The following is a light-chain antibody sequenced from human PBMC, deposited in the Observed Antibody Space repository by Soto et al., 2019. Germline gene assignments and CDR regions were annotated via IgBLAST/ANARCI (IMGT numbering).Light chain of an antibody. V-gene: IGKV2-30*01. Sequence: DVVMTQSPLSLPVTLGQPASISCRSSQSLVFSDGNTYLNWFHQRPGQSPRRLIYKVSYRVSGVPDRFSASGSGTDFTLKISGVEAEDVGVYYCMQGTQCARTFRQGTKVEIK. CDR2: KVS. J-gene: IGKJ1*01. CDR1: QSLVFSDGNTY. CDR3: MQGTQCART.